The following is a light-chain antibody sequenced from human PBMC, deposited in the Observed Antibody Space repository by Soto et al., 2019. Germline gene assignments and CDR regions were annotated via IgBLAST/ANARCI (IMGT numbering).Light chain of an antibody. CDR3: QQYNSYSPWT. CDR2: KAS. J-gene: IGKJ1*01. Sequence: DIQMTQSPSTLSASVGDRVTITCRASQSISSSLAWYQQKPGKAPKLLIYKASSLESGVPSRFSGSGSGTEVTLTISSLQPDDFATYYCQQYNSYSPWTFGQGTKVEL. V-gene: IGKV1-5*03. CDR1: QSISSS.